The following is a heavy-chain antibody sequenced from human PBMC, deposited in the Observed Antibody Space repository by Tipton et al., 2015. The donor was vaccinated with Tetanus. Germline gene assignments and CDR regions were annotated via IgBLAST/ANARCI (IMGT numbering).Heavy chain of an antibody. V-gene: IGHV4-39*01. D-gene: IGHD3-3*01. J-gene: IGHJ4*02. CDR2: IYESGDT. Sequence: LRLSCTVSGGSIRGGTFYWGWIRQPSGKGLEWIGSIYESGDTYYIPSLKSRVTISVDTSKNQFSLNLNSMAAADTGVYYCARHQSGYFTPFDYWGQGNLVTVSS. CDR3: ARHQSGYFTPFDY. CDR1: GGSIRGGTFY.